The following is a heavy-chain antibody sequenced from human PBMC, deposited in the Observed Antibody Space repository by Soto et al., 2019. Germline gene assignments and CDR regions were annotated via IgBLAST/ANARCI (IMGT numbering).Heavy chain of an antibody. CDR2: ISAYNGNT. J-gene: IGHJ6*02. D-gene: IGHD5-12*01. CDR3: ARDIVATILDYYYGMDV. CDR1: GYTFTSYG. V-gene: IGHV1-18*01. Sequence: ASVKVSCKASGYTFTSYGISWVRQAPGQGLEWMGWISAYNGNTNHAQKLQGRVTMTTDTSTSTAYMELRSLRSDDTAVYYCARDIVATILDYYYGMDVWGQGTTVTVSS.